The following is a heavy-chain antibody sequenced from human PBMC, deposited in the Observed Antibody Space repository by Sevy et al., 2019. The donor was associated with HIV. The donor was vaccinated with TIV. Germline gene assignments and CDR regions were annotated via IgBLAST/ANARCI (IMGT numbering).Heavy chain of an antibody. V-gene: IGHV4-34*01. CDR1: GGSFSGYY. Sequence: SETLSLTCAVYGGSFSGYYWSWIRQPPGKGLEWIGEINHSGSTNYNPSLKSRVTISVDTSKIQFSLKLSSVTAADTAVYYCARGGVLLWFGEFYYYYGMDVWGQGTTVTVSS. CDR3: ARGGVLLWFGEFYYYYGMDV. J-gene: IGHJ6*02. CDR2: INHSGST. D-gene: IGHD3-10*01.